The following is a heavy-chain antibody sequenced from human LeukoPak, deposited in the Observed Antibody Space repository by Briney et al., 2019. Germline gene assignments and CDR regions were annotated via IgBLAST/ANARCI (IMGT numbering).Heavy chain of an antibody. CDR3: ARPPIYCSSTSCPLGY. CDR1: GGTFSSYA. V-gene: IGHV1-69*05. Sequence: GASVKVSCKASGGTFSSYAISWVRQAPGQGLEWMGGIIPIFGTANYAQKFQGRVTITTDESTSTAYMELSSLRSEDTAVYYCARPPIYCSSTSCPLGYWGQGTLVTVSS. J-gene: IGHJ4*02. D-gene: IGHD2-2*01. CDR2: IIPIFGTA.